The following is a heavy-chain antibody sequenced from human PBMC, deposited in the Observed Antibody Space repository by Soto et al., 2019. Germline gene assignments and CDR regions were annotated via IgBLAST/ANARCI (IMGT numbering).Heavy chain of an antibody. Sequence: SSNSAAWNWIRQSPSRGVEWLGRTYYRSKWYNDYAVSVKSRITINPDTSKNQFSLQPNSVTPEDTAVYYCARVRYDFWSGSTYYYGMDVWGQGTTVTVSS. J-gene: IGHJ6*02. D-gene: IGHD3-3*01. CDR2: TYYRSKWYN. CDR1: SSNSAA. CDR3: ARVRYDFWSGSTYYYGMDV. V-gene: IGHV6-1*01.